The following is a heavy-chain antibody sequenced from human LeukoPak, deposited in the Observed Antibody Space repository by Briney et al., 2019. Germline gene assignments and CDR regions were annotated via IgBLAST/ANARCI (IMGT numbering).Heavy chain of an antibody. V-gene: IGHV1-69*05. Sequence: SVRVSCKASGGTFSSYAISWVRQAPGQGLEWMGGIIPIFGTANYAQKFQGRVTITTDESTSTAYMELSSLRSEDTAVYYCARDRASSSWFDYWGQGTLVTVSS. J-gene: IGHJ4*02. CDR2: IIPIFGTA. CDR3: ARDRASSSWFDY. D-gene: IGHD6-13*01. CDR1: GGTFSSYA.